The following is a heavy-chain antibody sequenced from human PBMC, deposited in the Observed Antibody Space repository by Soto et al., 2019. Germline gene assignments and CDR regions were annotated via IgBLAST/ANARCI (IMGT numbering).Heavy chain of an antibody. V-gene: IGHV1-69*01. D-gene: IGHD3-22*01. CDR2: IIPIFGTA. Sequence: QVQLVQSGAEVKKPGSSVKVSCKASGGTFSSYAISWVRQAPGQGLEWMGGIIPIFGTANYAQKFQGRVTITADESTSTADMELSSLRSEDTAVYYCASEGSSGYYRTDDFDIWGQGTMVTVSS. CDR3: ASEGSSGYYRTDDFDI. CDR1: GGTFSSYA. J-gene: IGHJ3*02.